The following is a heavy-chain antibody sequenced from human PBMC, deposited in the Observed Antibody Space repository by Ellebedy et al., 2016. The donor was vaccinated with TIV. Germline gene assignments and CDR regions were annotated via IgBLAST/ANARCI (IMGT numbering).Heavy chain of an antibody. CDR3: ARDIGYPSGDFDY. V-gene: IGHV3-33*01. D-gene: IGHD1-26*01. CDR2: IWYDGSDQ. CDR1: GFTFRRHG. Sequence: GESLKISCAASGFTFRRHGMHWVRQAPGKGLEWVAVIWYDGSDQYYADSVNGRFTVSRDNSKNTLYLQMNSLRADDTAVYYCARDIGYPSGDFDYWGQGTLVTVSS. J-gene: IGHJ4*02.